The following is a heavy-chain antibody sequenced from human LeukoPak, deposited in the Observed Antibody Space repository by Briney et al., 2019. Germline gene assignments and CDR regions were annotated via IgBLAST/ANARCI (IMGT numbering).Heavy chain of an antibody. V-gene: IGHV4-34*01. Sequence: SETLSLTCAVYGGSFSGYYWSWTRQPPGKGLEWIGEINHSGSTNYNPSLKSRVTISVDTSKNQFSLKLSSVTAADTAVYYCARGKDEPNYYYYYMDVWGKGTTVTVSS. CDR3: ARGKDEPNYYYYYMDV. CDR2: INHSGST. J-gene: IGHJ6*03. D-gene: IGHD1-14*01. CDR1: GGSFSGYY.